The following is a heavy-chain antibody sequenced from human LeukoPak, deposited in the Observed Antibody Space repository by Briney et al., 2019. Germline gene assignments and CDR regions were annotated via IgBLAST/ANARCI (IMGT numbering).Heavy chain of an antibody. V-gene: IGHV3-7*01. CDR1: GFTFSSYW. D-gene: IGHD2-21*01. CDR3: TRDTGCSGGACYSFYDY. J-gene: IGHJ4*02. CDR2: IKEDGSAK. Sequence: GGSLRLSCAASGFTFSSYWMTWIRQAPGQGLEWVANIKEDGSAKYHVDSVKGRFTISRDNAKNSLYLQMNSLRVEDTAVYYCTRDTGCSGGACYSFYDYWGQGTLVTVSS.